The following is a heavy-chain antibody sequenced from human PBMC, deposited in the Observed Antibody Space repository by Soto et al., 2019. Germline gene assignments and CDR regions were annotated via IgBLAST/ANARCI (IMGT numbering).Heavy chain of an antibody. J-gene: IGHJ4*02. D-gene: IGHD3-10*01. Sequence: GASVKVYCTASGYTFTSYGISWVRQAPGQGLEWMGWISAYNGNTNYAQKLQGRVTMTTDTSTSTAYMELRSLRSDDTAVYYCARDPYYGSGSYYQGFDYWGQGTLVTVSS. V-gene: IGHV1-18*01. CDR3: ARDPYYGSGSYYQGFDY. CDR2: ISAYNGNT. CDR1: GYTFTSYG.